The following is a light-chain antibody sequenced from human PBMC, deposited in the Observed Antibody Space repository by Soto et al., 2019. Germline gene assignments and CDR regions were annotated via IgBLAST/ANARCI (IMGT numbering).Light chain of an antibody. J-gene: IGLJ1*01. CDR3: AAWDDSLNAYV. Sequence: SALTQPPSASGTPGQRVSISCSGSSSNIGRNTVNWYQQLPGTTPKVLIYSNIQRPSGVPDRFSGSKSGTSASLAITGLQSEDEADYYCAAWDDSLNAYVFGAGTKVTVL. V-gene: IGLV1-44*01. CDR2: SNI. CDR1: SSNIGRNT.